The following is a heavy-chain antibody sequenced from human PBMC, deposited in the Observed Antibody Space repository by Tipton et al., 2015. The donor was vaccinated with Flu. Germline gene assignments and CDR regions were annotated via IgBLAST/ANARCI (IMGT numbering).Heavy chain of an antibody. CDR2: IKQDASEK. D-gene: IGHD6-19*01. V-gene: IGHV3-7*01. Sequence: AASGFRFNTFWMNWVRQAPGKGLEWAAIIKQDASEKLYVDSVEGRFTISRDNAKNSLSLQMDSLRGDDTAVYYCAGGSGWLITDWGQGTLVTVSS. J-gene: IGHJ4*02. CDR3: AGGSGWLITD. CDR1: GFRFNTFW.